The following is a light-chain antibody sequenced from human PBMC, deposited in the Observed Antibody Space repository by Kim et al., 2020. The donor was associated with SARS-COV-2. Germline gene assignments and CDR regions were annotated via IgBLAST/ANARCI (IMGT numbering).Light chain of an antibody. Sequence: ASVGDRVTITCRTTQSISSHLNWYQQKPGRAPKLLISAASTLQGGVPSRFSGSGSETDFTLTISSLQPDDFATYFCQQSYLTPFTFGPGTKVDIK. J-gene: IGKJ3*01. V-gene: IGKV1-39*01. CDR3: QQSYLTPFT. CDR2: AAS. CDR1: QSISSH.